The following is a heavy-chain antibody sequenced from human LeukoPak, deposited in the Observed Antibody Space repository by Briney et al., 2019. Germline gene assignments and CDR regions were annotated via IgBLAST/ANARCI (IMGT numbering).Heavy chain of an antibody. D-gene: IGHD1-14*01. J-gene: IGHJ3*02. V-gene: IGHV4-34*01. CDR3: ARDNGPTDAFDI. CDR2: INHSGST. CDR1: GGSFSGYY. Sequence: KPSETLSLTYAVYGGSFSGYYWSWIRQPPGKGLEWIGEINHSGSTNYNPSLKSRVTISVDTSKNQFSLKLSSVTAADTAVYYCARDNGPTDAFDIWGQGTMVTVSS.